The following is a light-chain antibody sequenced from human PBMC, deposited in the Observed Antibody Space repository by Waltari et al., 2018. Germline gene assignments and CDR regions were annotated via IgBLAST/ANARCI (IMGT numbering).Light chain of an antibody. J-gene: IGKJ5*01. CDR3: QQRGTWPPIT. V-gene: IGKV3-11*01. CDR1: QSVTNY. CDR2: HAS. Sequence: PGETATLSCRASQSVTNYLAWYQQRPGQAPRLLIYHASNRATGIPARFSGSGSGTDFTLTINSLEPEDFAVYYCQQRGTWPPITFGQGTRLEIK.